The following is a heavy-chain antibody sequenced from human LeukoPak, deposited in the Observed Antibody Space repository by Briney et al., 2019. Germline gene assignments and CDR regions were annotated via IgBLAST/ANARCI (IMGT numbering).Heavy chain of an antibody. CDR2: ISGSGGST. CDR1: GFTFSSYG. D-gene: IGHD3-22*01. V-gene: IGHV3-23*01. Sequence: GGSLRLSCAASGFTFSSYGMSWVRQAPGKGLEWVSAISGSGGSTYYADSVKGRFTISRDNSKNTLYLQMNSLRAEDTAVYYCAKDLERSVGYYDSSGYYYTEYFQHWGQGTLVTVSS. J-gene: IGHJ1*01. CDR3: AKDLERSVGYYDSSGYYYTEYFQH.